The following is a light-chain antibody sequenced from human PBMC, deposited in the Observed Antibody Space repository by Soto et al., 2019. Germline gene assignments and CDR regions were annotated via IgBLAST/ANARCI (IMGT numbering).Light chain of an antibody. Sequence: DIQMTQSPSSVSASVGDSVTITCRASQGISSWLAWYQQKPGKAPKLLSYTASRLHSGVPSRFSGSGSETDFTLTISSLQPEDVATYYCQQANSFPYTFGQGTKVEIK. CDR3: QQANSFPYT. CDR2: TAS. V-gene: IGKV1-12*01. J-gene: IGKJ2*01. CDR1: QGISSW.